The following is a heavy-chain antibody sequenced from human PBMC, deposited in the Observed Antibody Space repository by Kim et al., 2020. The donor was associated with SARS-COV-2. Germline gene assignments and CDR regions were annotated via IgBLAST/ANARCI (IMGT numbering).Heavy chain of an antibody. CDR3: ARLGPGAHYYTVDY. D-gene: IGHD3-3*01. J-gene: IGHJ4*02. V-gene: IGHV5-10-1*01. CDR1: GYSFITPTYW. Sequence: GESLKISCKASGYSFITPTYWITWVRQMPGKGLEWMGRIDPSDSYTNYSPSFQGHVTFSADKSMNTAYLEWSSLRASDTAMYYCARLGPGAHYYTVDYWGQGTLVTVSS. CDR2: IDPSDSYT.